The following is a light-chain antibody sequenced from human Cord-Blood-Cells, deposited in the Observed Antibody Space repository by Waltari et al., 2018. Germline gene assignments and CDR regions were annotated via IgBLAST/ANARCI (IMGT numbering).Light chain of an antibody. Sequence: DIQMTQSPSSLSASVGDRVTITCRASQSTSSYLNWYQQKPGQAPKLLIYAASTLQSAVPSRFSGSGSGTDFTLTFSSLQPEDFATYDCQQSYSTPRTFGQGTKVEIK. CDR3: QQSYSTPRT. CDR2: AAS. J-gene: IGKJ1*01. V-gene: IGKV1-39*01. CDR1: QSTSSY.